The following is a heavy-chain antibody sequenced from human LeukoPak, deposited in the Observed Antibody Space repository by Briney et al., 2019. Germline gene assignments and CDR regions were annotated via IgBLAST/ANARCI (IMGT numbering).Heavy chain of an antibody. CDR2: ISGSDVST. CDR3: AKAPMVRGVIIADY. CDR1: GFAFSTYG. J-gene: IGHJ4*02. Sequence: GGSLRLSCAASGFAFSTYGMHWVRQAPGKGLEWVSTISGSDVSTFYADSVKGRFTVSRDNSKKTLYLQMNSLRAEDTAVYHCAKAPMVRGVIIADYWGQGTLVTVSS. V-gene: IGHV3-23*01. D-gene: IGHD3-10*01.